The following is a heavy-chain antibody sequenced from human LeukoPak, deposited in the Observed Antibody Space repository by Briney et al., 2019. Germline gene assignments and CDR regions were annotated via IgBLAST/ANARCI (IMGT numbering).Heavy chain of an antibody. Sequence: SGTLSLTCAVSGGSISSSNWWSWVRQPPGKGLEWIGEIYHSGSTNYNPSLKSRVTISVDKSKNQFSLKLSSVTAADTAVYYCARTVPSIAAAGNYFDYWGQGTLVTVSS. CDR3: ARTVPSIAAAGNYFDY. CDR1: GGSISSSNW. V-gene: IGHV4-4*02. D-gene: IGHD6-13*01. CDR2: IYHSGST. J-gene: IGHJ4*02.